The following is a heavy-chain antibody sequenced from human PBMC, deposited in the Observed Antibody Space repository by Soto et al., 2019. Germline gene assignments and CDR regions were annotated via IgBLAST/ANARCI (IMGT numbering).Heavy chain of an antibody. V-gene: IGHV4-30-2*01. CDR1: GGSISSGGYS. CDR2: IYHSGST. CDR3: ARVRLAAAGLGAQPYYYYYGMDV. J-gene: IGHJ6*02. Sequence: SETLSLTCAVSGGSISSGGYSWSWIRQPPGKGLEWIGYIYHSGSTYYNPSLKSRVTISVDRSKNQFSLKLSSVTAADTAVYYCARVRLAAAGLGAQPYYYYYGMDVWGQGTTVTVSS. D-gene: IGHD6-13*01.